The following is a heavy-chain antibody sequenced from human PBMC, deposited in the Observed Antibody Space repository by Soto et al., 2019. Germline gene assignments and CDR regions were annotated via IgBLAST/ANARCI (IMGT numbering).Heavy chain of an antibody. CDR1: GFTLGDYS. J-gene: IGHJ4*02. Sequence: GGSLRLSCXASGFTLGDYSMSWVRQAPGKGLEWVGFMRSKAYGGTTEYAASVKGRFTISRDYSKSIAYLQMNSLKTEDTAVYYCTRAMVRGVIPFDYWGQGTLVTVSS. CDR2: MRSKAYGGTT. CDR3: TRAMVRGVIPFDY. D-gene: IGHD3-10*01. V-gene: IGHV3-49*04.